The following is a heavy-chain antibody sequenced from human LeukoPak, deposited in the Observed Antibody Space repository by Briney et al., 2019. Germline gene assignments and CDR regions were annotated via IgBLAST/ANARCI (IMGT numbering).Heavy chain of an antibody. CDR1: GFTFSDHY. J-gene: IGHJ6*02. D-gene: IGHD4-11*01. CDR2: TRNKAKGYTT. V-gene: IGHV3-72*01. CDR3: DRGATATTNYAYGMDV. Sequence: GGSLRLSCAASGFTFSDHYMDGVRQAPGKGLEWVGRTRNKAKGYTTEYAASVKGRFTVSRDDSENSLYLQMNSLKIEDTAIYYCDRGATATTNYAYGMDVWGQGTTVTV.